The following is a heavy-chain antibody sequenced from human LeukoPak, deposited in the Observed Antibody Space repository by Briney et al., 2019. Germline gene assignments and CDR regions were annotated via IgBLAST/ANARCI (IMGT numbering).Heavy chain of an antibody. CDR2: IYYSGST. D-gene: IGHD3-22*01. V-gene: IGHV4-39*07. CDR1: GGSISSSSYY. J-gene: IGHJ4*02. CDR3: ASDHRYYDSSGHRDY. Sequence: PSESLSLTCTVSGGSISSSSYYWGWIRQPTGKGLEWIGSIYYSGSTYYNPSLKSRVTISVDTSKNQFSLKLSSVTAADTAVYYCASDHRYYDSSGHRDYWGQGTLVTVSS.